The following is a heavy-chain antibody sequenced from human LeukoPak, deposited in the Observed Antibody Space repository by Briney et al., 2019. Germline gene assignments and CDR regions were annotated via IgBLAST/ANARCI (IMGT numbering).Heavy chain of an antibody. CDR2: IKEDGSEK. D-gene: IGHD6-13*01. CDR3: ASGRQLGY. V-gene: IGHV3-7*01. CDR1: GFTFSDYY. Sequence: GGSLRLSCAASGFTFSDYYMSWIRQAPGKGLEWVANIKEDGSEKYYVDSVKGRFTISRDNARNSLYLQMNSLRAEDTAVYYSASGRQLGYWGQGTLVTVSS. J-gene: IGHJ4*02.